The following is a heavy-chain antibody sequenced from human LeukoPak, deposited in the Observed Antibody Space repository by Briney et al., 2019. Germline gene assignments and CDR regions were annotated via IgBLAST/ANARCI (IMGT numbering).Heavy chain of an antibody. D-gene: IGHD6-19*01. CDR2: ISSRPSDM. V-gene: IGHV3-21*01. J-gene: IGHJ4*02. Sequence: GGSQRLSCAASGFSFKTFTMNWVRQAPGKGLEWVSSISSRPSDMYYADSVKGRFTISRDNARNPLFLQMNSLRAEDTAVYYCARRGSGFDYWGQGTVVTVSS. CDR3: ARRGSGFDY. CDR1: GFSFKTFT.